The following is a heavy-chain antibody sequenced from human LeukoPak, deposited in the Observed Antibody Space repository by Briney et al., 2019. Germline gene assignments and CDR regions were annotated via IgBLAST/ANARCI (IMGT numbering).Heavy chain of an antibody. J-gene: IGHJ4*02. V-gene: IGHV3-21*01. D-gene: IGHD4-17*01. CDR2: ISSSSIYI. CDR3: ARDTNYGDYVIDY. CDR1: GFTFSSYS. Sequence: GGALRLSCAASGFTFSSYSMNWVREAPGKGLEWVSSISSSSIYIYYADSGKGRFTISRDNAKNSLYLQMNSLRAEDTAVYYCARDTNYGDYVIDYWGQGTLVTVSS.